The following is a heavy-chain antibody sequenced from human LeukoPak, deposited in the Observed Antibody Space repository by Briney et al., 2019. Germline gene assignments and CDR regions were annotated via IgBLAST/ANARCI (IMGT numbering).Heavy chain of an antibody. CDR2: IYHSGST. V-gene: IGHV4-30-2*01. Sequence: SQTLSLTCAVSGGSISSGCYSWSWIRQPPGKGREWIGYIYHSGSTYYNPSLKSRVTISVDRSKNQCSLKLSSVPAADTAVYYCARSSITMIVDYWGQGTLVTVSS. CDR1: GGSISSGCYS. D-gene: IGHD3-22*01. J-gene: IGHJ4*02. CDR3: ARSSITMIVDY.